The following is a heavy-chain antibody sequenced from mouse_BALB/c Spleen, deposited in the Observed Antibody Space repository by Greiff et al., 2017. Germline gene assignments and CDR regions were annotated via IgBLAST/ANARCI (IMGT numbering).Heavy chain of an antibody. J-gene: IGHJ4*01. CDR3: ARAVDGYLYAMDY. V-gene: IGHV5-4*02. CDR1: GFTFSDYY. Sequence: EVQRVESGGGLVKPGGSLKLSCAASGFTFSDYYMYWVRQTPEKRLEWVATISDGGSYTYYPDSVKGRFTISRDNAKNNLYLQMSSLKSQDTAMYYCARAVDGYLYAMDYWGQGTSVTVSS. CDR2: ISDGGSYT. D-gene: IGHD2-3*01.